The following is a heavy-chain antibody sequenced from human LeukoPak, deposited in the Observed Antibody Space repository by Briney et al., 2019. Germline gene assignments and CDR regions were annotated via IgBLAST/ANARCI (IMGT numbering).Heavy chain of an antibody. CDR1: GFTFTNFA. Sequence: PGGSLRLSCAASGFTFTNFAMSWVRQAPGKGPEWLSVISSSSSTIYYADSVKGRFTISRDNAKNSLYLQMNSLRAEDTAVYYCARGYCTNGVCWGQGTLVTVSS. V-gene: IGHV3-48*01. D-gene: IGHD2-8*01. CDR2: ISSSSSTI. J-gene: IGHJ4*02. CDR3: ARGYCTNGVC.